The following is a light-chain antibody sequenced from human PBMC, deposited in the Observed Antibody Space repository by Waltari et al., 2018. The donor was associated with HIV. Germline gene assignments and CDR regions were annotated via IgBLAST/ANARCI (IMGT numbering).Light chain of an antibody. Sequence: QSALTQEASVSGTVGQKVTLSCTGNSNNIGGYAVGGDQQISHGAPKAVMFGDSLTSGIPDRFSGSKSGTTASLVISGLQPEDEADYYCSTWDYSLSAYVFGAGTKVTVL. V-gene: IGLV1-36*01. CDR3: STWDYSLSAYV. CDR1: SNNIGGYA. J-gene: IGLJ1*01. CDR2: GDS.